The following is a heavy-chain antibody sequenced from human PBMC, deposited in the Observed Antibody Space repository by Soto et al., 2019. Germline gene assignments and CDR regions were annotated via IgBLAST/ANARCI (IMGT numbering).Heavy chain of an antibody. Sequence: QVQLVESGGGVVQPGRSLRLSCAASGFTFSSYGMHWVRQAPGKGLEWVAVIWYDGSNKYYADSVKGRFTISRDNSKNTLYLQMNSLRAEDTAVYYCARDRKQWLLLECLDYWGQGTLVTVSS. CDR3: ARDRKQWLLLECLDY. J-gene: IGHJ4*02. V-gene: IGHV3-33*01. D-gene: IGHD6-19*01. CDR2: IWYDGSNK. CDR1: GFTFSSYG.